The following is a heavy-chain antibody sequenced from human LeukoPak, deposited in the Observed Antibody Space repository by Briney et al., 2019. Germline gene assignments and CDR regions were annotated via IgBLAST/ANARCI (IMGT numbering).Heavy chain of an antibody. D-gene: IGHD3-3*01. CDR3: ARVLRYNFWSAYYFDY. J-gene: IGHJ4*02. CDR2: ISTCNGNT. Sequence: ASVKVSCKASGYTFNSYDISWVRQAPGQGLGWMAWISTCNGNTNYAHKVQGRATMTTDTSTSTAYMELRSLRSDDTAVYYCARVLRYNFWSAYYFDYWGQGTLVTVSS. CDR1: GYTFNSYD. V-gene: IGHV1-18*01.